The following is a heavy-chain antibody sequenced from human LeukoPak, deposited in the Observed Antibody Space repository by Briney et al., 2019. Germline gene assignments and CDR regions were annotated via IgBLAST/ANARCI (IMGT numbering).Heavy chain of an antibody. CDR1: GGSFSGYY. J-gene: IGHJ3*02. CDR2: INHSGST. Sequence: SETLSLTCAVYGGSFSGYYWSWIRQPPGKGLEWIGEINHSGSTNYNPSLESRVTISVDTSKNQFSLKLSSVTAADTAVYYCARRWGGIAAAGTSYAFDIWGQGTMVTVSS. V-gene: IGHV4-34*01. D-gene: IGHD6-13*01. CDR3: ARRWGGIAAAGTSYAFDI.